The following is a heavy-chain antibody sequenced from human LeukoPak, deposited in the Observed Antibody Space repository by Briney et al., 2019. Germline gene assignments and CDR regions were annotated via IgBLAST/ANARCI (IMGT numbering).Heavy chain of an antibody. Sequence: SVKVSCKASGGTFSSYAISWVRQAPGQGLEWMGGIIPIFGTANYAQKFQGRVTITADKSTSTAYMELSSLRSEDTAVYYCARDRGAYCGGDCYSNWFDPWGQGTLVTVSS. V-gene: IGHV1-69*06. CDR2: IIPIFGTA. D-gene: IGHD2-21*02. CDR1: GGTFSSYA. J-gene: IGHJ5*02. CDR3: ARDRGAYCGGDCYSNWFDP.